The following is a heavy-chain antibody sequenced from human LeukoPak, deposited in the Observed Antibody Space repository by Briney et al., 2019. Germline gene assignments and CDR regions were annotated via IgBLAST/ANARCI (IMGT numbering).Heavy chain of an antibody. V-gene: IGHV1-18*01. D-gene: IGHD3-22*01. CDR1: GYTFTSYG. J-gene: IGHJ4*02. CDR3: ARSAYDSSGYYFDY. Sequence: PAASVTVSCKASGYTFTSYGISWVRQAPGQGLEWMGWISAYNGNTNYAQKLQGRVTMTTDTSTSTAYMELRSLRSEDTAVYYCARSAYDSSGYYFDYWGQGTLVTVSS. CDR2: ISAYNGNT.